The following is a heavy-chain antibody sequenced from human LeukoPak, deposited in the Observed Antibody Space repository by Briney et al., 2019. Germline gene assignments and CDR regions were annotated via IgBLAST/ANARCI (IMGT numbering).Heavy chain of an antibody. CDR2: IKQDGSEK. Sequence: GGSPRLSCAASGFTFSTYYMAWVRQAPGKGLEWVANIKQDGSEKYYGGSVKGRFTISRDNAKNSLYPQLNSLGVEDTAVYFCAGGFGFLIESWGQGALVTVSS. CDR3: AGGFGFLIES. J-gene: IGHJ4*02. CDR1: GFTFSTYY. D-gene: IGHD3-3*01. V-gene: IGHV3-7*04.